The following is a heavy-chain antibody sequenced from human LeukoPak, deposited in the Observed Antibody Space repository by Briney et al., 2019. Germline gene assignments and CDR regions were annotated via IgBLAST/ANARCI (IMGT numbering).Heavy chain of an antibody. J-gene: IGHJ4*02. V-gene: IGHV4-31*03. Sequence: PSQTLSLTCTVSGASINDAPFSWCWIRQRPGKGLEWLGYIYYNGYTGYNPSLQSRLLMSVDVSNNQFSLKLPSVTAADTAVYYCARQNTFNSGTFEEIDYWGRGTLVTVSS. D-gene: IGHD3-10*01. CDR2: IYYNGYT. CDR3: ARQNTFNSGTFEEIDY. CDR1: GASINDAPFS.